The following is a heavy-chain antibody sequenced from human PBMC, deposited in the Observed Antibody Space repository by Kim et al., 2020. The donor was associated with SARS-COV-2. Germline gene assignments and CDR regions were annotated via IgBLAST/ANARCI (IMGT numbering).Heavy chain of an antibody. D-gene: IGHD5-12*01. J-gene: IGHJ3*02. V-gene: IGHV4-39*01. Sequence: NPSLKSRVSISVDTSKNQFSLKLSSMTAADTAVYYCAKAYSGYDYGAFDIWGQGTMVIVSS. CDR3: AKAYSGYDYGAFDI.